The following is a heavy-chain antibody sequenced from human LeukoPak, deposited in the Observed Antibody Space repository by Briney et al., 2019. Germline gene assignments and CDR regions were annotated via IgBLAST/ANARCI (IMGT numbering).Heavy chain of an antibody. J-gene: IGHJ2*01. CDR3: ARKKNWGSDWYFDL. V-gene: IGHV4-39*07. D-gene: IGHD7-27*01. CDR2: IYFSGSA. Sequence: PSETLSLTCTVSGDITHYWGWIRQPPGKGLECIGSIYFSGSAYYNPSLRSRVTISVDTSKNQFSLKLTSVTAADTAVYYCARKKNWGSDWYFDLWGRGTLVTVSS. CDR1: GDITHY.